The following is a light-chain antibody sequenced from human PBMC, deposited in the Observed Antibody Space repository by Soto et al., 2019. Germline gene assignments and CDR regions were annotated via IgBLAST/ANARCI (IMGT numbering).Light chain of an antibody. CDR2: DVS. Sequence: QSVLTQPASVSGSPGQSITISCTGTSSDVGGYNYVSWYQQHPGKATKFMIYDVSSRPSGVSKRYSGSKSDNTAYLTISWLQAEDEADYYCCSYTTSNTRQIVFGTGTKVTVL. CDR1: SSDVGGYNY. J-gene: IGLJ1*01. V-gene: IGLV2-14*03. CDR3: CSYTTSNTRQIV.